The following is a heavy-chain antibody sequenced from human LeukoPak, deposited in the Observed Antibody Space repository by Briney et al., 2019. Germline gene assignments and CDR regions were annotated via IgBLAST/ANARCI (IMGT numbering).Heavy chain of an antibody. CDR3: AKDRRISVYDILTSPVFDI. CDR2: INWNGGST. CDR1: GFTFDDYG. D-gene: IGHD3-9*01. V-gene: IGHV3-20*04. J-gene: IGHJ3*02. Sequence: GGSLRLSCAASGFTFDDYGMSWVRQAPGKGLEWVSGINWNGGSTGYADSVKGRFTISRDNSKNTLYLQMNSLRAEDTAVYYCAKDRRISVYDILTSPVFDIWGQGTMVTVSS.